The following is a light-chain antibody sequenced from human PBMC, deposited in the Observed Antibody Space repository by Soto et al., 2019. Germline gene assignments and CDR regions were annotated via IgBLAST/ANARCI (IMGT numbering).Light chain of an antibody. Sequence: IVLTQSPATLSLSPRERATLSCRATQSVSSYLAWYQQKPGQAPRLLIYDASNRATGIPARFSGSGSGTDFTLTISSLEPEDFAVYYCQQRSNWLITLGQGTRLEIK. V-gene: IGKV3-11*01. J-gene: IGKJ5*01. CDR3: QQRSNWLIT. CDR2: DAS. CDR1: QSVSSY.